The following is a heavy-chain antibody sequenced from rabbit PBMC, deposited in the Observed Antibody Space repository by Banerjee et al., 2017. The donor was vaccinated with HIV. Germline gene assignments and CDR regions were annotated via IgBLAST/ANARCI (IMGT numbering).Heavy chain of an antibody. CDR2: INTSSGNT. V-gene: IGHV1S45*01. Sequence: QEQLEESGGDLVKPEGSLTLTCTASGFSFSNKCVMCWVRQAPGKGLEWIACINTSSGNTVYASWAKGRFTISKTSSTTVTLQMTSLTAADTATYFCARDQYTYDVPGYSYVDLWGPGTLVTVS. CDR1: GFSFSNKCV. D-gene: IGHD6-1*01. J-gene: IGHJ4*01. CDR3: ARDQYTYDVPGYSYVDL.